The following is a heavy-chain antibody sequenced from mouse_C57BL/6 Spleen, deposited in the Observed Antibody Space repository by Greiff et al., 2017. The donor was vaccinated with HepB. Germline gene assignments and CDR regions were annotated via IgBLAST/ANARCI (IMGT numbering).Heavy chain of an antibody. J-gene: IGHJ1*03. CDR3: ARPYYDYGGYFDV. V-gene: IGHV1-7*01. CDR1: GYTFTSYW. CDR2: INPSSGYT. Sequence: VQLQQSGAELAKPGASVKLSCKASGYTFTSYWMHWVKQRPGQGLEWIGYINPSSGYTKYNQKFKDKATLTADKSSSTAYMQLSSLTYEDSAVYYCARPYYDYGGYFDVWGTGTTVTVSS. D-gene: IGHD2-4*01.